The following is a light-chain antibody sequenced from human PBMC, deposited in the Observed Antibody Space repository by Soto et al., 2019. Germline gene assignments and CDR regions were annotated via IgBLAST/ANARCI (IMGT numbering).Light chain of an antibody. CDR2: GNS. V-gene: IGLV1-40*01. CDR3: RSYDSSLSGSV. CDR1: SSNIGATYH. J-gene: IGLJ3*02. Sequence: QSVLTQPPSVSGDPGQRVTISCTGSSSNIGATYHVHWYQQLPGTAPKLLIYGNSNRPSGVPDRFSGSKSGTSASLAITGLQAEDEADYYCRSYDSSLSGSVFGGGTKLTVL.